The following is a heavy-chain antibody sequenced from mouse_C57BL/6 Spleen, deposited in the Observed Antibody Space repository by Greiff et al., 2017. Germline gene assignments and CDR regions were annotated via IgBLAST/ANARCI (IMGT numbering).Heavy chain of an antibody. CDR1: GFTFSDYG. D-gene: IGHD1-1*01. CDR3: ARGSRYAMDY. V-gene: IGHV5-17*01. Sequence: DVKLVESGGGLVKPGGSLKLSCAASGFTFSDYGMHWVRQAPEKGLEWVAYISSGSSTIYYADTVKGRFTISRDNAKNTLFLQMTSLRSEDTAMYYCARGSRYAMDYWGQGTSVTVSS. J-gene: IGHJ4*01. CDR2: ISSGSSTI.